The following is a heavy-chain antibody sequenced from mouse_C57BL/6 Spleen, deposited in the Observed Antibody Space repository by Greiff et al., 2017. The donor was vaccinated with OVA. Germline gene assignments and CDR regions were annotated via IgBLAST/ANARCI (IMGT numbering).Heavy chain of an antibody. CDR3: ARKGGY. CDR2: IYPGDGDT. Sequence: QVQLQQSGPELVKPGASVKISCKASGYAFSSSWMNWVKQRPGKGLEWIGRIYPGDGDTNYNGKFKGKATLTAAKSSSTAYMQLSSLTSEDSAVYFCARKGGYWGQGTTLTVSS. J-gene: IGHJ2*01. CDR1: GYAFSSSW. V-gene: IGHV1-82*01.